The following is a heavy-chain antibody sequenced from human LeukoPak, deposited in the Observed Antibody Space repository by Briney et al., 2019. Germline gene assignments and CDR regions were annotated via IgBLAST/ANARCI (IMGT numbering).Heavy chain of an antibody. D-gene: IGHD1-1*01. CDR2: ISDSGGST. CDR1: GFTFSSYA. V-gene: IGHV3-23*01. Sequence: PGGSLRLSCAASGFTFSSYAMSWVRQAPGKGLEWVSAISDSGGSTYYADSVKEWFPISRDNSKNRLYRQMNSLIGEDTAVYYCAKVIGWKWAFDMWGQGTMLTVPS. CDR3: AKVIGWKWAFDM. J-gene: IGHJ3*02.